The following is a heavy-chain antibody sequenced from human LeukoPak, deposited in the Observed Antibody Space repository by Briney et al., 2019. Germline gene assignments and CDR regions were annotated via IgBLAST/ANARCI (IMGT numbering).Heavy chain of an antibody. Sequence: AGGSLRLSCAASGFSFSTDAMHWVRQAPGKGLEWVSVISGGGDNTYYADSVKGRFTISRDNSKNTLYLQMNSLRAEDTAVYYCAKDRHCSSISCYRGYFDYWGQGTLVTVSS. CDR3: AKDRHCSSISCYRGYFDY. CDR1: GFSFSTDA. D-gene: IGHD2-2*01. V-gene: IGHV3-23*01. CDR2: ISGGGDNT. J-gene: IGHJ4*02.